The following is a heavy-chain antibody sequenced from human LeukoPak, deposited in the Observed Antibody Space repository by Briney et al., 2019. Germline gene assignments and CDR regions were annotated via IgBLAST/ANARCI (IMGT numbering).Heavy chain of an antibody. CDR2: IRYDGSDK. Sequence: PGGSLRLSCAASGFTFSRHGMHWVRQAPGKGLEWVAFIRYDGSDKYYVDSVKGRFTISRDNSKNTLYLQMNSLRTEDTAVYYCAKVLYYYDSSGYLYDFWGQGTLVTVSS. CDR1: GFTFSRHG. J-gene: IGHJ4*02. V-gene: IGHV3-30*02. CDR3: AKVLYYYDSSGYLYDF. D-gene: IGHD3-22*01.